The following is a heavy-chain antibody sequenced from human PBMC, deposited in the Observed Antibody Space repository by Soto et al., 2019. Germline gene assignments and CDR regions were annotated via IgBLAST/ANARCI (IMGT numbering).Heavy chain of an antibody. V-gene: IGHV3-23*01. CDR1: GFTFSSYA. CDR3: ARADYEILTGSYAMDV. CDR2: ISGSGGST. Sequence: GGSLRLSCAASGFTFSSYAMSWVRQAPGKGLEWVSAISGSGGSTYYADSVKGRFTISRDNSKNTLYLQMNSLRAEDTAVYYCARADYEILTGSYAMDVWGQGTTVTVSS. J-gene: IGHJ6*02. D-gene: IGHD3-9*01.